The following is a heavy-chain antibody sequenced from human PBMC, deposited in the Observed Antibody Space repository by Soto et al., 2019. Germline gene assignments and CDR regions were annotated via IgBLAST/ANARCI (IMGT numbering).Heavy chain of an antibody. J-gene: IGHJ4*02. Sequence: ASVKVSCKASGYTFPNHGISWVRQAPGEGLEWMGWISPYNGDTNNAQKLQGRVTMSTDTPTNTGFMELTRLTSDDTAVYFCARRGISSSEGLDYWGQGTRVTVSS. CDR3: ARRGISSSEGLDY. D-gene: IGHD6-13*01. CDR1: GYTFPNHG. V-gene: IGHV1-18*01. CDR2: ISPYNGDT.